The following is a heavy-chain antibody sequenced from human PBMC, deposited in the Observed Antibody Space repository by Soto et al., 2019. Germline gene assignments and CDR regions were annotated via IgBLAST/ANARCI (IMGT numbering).Heavy chain of an antibody. D-gene: IGHD1-1*01. CDR3: ARHVHSSGNEAFDY. V-gene: IGHV4-61*05. Sequence: SETLSLTCTVSGGSISSGGSYWSWIRQPPGKGLEWIGFIHYTGRTSYNPSLKSRITVSLDKSKNQFSLSLSSATAADTAVYYCARHVHSSGNEAFDYWGQGTLVTVSS. CDR2: IHYTGRT. CDR1: GGSISSGGSY. J-gene: IGHJ4*02.